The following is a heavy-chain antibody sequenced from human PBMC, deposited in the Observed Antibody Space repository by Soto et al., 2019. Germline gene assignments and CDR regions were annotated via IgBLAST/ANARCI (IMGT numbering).Heavy chain of an antibody. Sequence: QVQLVQSGAEVKKPGSSVKVSCKSSGGTFSNYGFSWVRQAPGQGLECMGVIVPIFGAEHPQKFQGRVTITADEYTNQVLMELRGLRSEEKDVYYCARGGSDYDGSGYYQGHVWGQGTTVTVSS. CDR1: GGTFSNYG. CDR2: IVPIFGA. J-gene: IGHJ6*02. V-gene: IGHV1-69*12. D-gene: IGHD3-22*01. CDR3: ARGGSDYDGSGYYQGHV.